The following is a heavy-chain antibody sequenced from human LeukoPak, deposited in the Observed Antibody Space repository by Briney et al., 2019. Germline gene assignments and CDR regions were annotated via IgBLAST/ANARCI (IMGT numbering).Heavy chain of an antibody. D-gene: IGHD4-17*01. CDR2: IYYSGST. Sequence: SETLSLTCTVSGGSISSYYWSWLRQPPGKGLEWIGYIYYSGSTNYNPSLKSRVTISVDTSKNQFSLKLSSVTAADTAVYYCARLPYGDYYYYMDVWGKGTTVTVSS. CDR1: GGSISSYY. J-gene: IGHJ6*03. CDR3: ARLPYGDYYYYMDV. V-gene: IGHV4-59*08.